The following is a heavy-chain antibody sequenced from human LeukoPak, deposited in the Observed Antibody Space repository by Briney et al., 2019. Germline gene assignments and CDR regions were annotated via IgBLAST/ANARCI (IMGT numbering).Heavy chain of an antibody. V-gene: IGHV4-59*01. CDR3: ARGAKVGGYYYGMDV. CDR2: IHYSGST. J-gene: IGHJ6*04. Sequence: SETLSLTCTVSGGSISSYYWSWIRQPPGKGLEWNGYIHYSGSTNYNPSLKTRVTISVDTSKNQFSLKLRSVTAADTAVYYCARGAKVGGYYYGMDVWGKGTTVTVSS. CDR1: GGSISSYY. D-gene: IGHD2-15*01.